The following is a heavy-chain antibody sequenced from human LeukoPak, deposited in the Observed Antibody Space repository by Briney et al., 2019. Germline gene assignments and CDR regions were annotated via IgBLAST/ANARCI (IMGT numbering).Heavy chain of an antibody. D-gene: IGHD3-22*01. CDR1: GGSISSSNW. J-gene: IGHJ4*02. Sequence: SETLSLTCTVSGGSISSSNWWGWVRQPPGKGLECIGEIYHSGTTNYNPSLKSRVTISVDKSMNHFSLKLNSVTAADTAVYYCARAGDYYDSSGYYNYWGQGTLVTVSS. V-gene: IGHV4-4*02. CDR2: IYHSGTT. CDR3: ARAGDYYDSSGYYNY.